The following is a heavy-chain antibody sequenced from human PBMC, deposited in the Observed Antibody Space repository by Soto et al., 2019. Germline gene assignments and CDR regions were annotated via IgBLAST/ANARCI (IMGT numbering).Heavy chain of an antibody. CDR1: GFTLSSYW. J-gene: IGHJ4*02. Sequence: EVQLVESGGGLVQPGGSLRLSCAASGFTLSSYWMHWVRQVPGKGLVWVSRTYSDGSTTSYADSVKGRFTISRDNAKNTLFLQMTSLRAEDTAVYYCARGAGSSSSLLDYWGQGSLVTVSS. CDR3: ARGAGSSSSLLDY. D-gene: IGHD6-6*01. V-gene: IGHV3-74*01. CDR2: TYSDGSTT.